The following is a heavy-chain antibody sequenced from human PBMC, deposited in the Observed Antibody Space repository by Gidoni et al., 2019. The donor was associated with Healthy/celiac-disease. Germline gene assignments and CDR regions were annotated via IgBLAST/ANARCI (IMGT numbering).Heavy chain of an antibody. CDR3: ARGRIWFGELFRANWFDP. J-gene: IGHJ5*02. CDR2: INHSGST. Sequence: QVQLQQWGAGLLKPSETLSLTCAVYGGSFSGYYWSWIRQPPGKGLEWIGEINHSGSTNYNPSLKSRVTISVDTSKNQFSLKLSSVTAADTAVYYCARGRIWFGELFRANWFDPWGQGTLVTVSS. V-gene: IGHV4-34*01. CDR1: GGSFSGYY. D-gene: IGHD3-10*01.